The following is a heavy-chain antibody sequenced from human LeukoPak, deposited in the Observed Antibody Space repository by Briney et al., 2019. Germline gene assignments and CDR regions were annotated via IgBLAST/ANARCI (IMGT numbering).Heavy chain of an antibody. CDR2: ITYDGTNK. J-gene: IGHJ4*02. V-gene: IGHV3-30-3*01. CDR1: GFTFDSYA. CDR3: ARVEYSSSPHFDY. Sequence: GGSLRLSCAASGFTFDSYALHWVRQAPGKGLEWLAIITYDGTNKYYADSVKGRFTISRDNSKNTPFLQMNSLRAEDTAVYYCARVEYSSSPHFDYWGQGTLVTVSS. D-gene: IGHD6-6*01.